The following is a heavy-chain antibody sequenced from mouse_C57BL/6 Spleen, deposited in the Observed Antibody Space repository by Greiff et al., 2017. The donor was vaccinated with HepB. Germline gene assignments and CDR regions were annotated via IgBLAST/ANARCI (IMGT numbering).Heavy chain of an antibody. Sequence: DVKLVESGGGLVKPGGSLKLSCAASGFTFSDYGMHWVRQAPEKGLEWVAYISSGSSTIYYADTVKGRFTFSRDNAKNTLFLQMNSLRSEDTAMYYCARGSDGYSAWFAYWGQGTLVTVSA. V-gene: IGHV5-17*01. D-gene: IGHD2-3*01. CDR1: GFTFSDYG. CDR2: ISSGSSTI. CDR3: ARGSDGYSAWFAY. J-gene: IGHJ3*01.